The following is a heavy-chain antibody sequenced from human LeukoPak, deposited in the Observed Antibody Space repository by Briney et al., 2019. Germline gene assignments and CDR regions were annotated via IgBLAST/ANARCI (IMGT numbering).Heavy chain of an antibody. CDR2: IYYSGST. D-gene: IGHD1-26*01. J-gene: IGHJ4*02. CDR1: GGSISSGGYY. Sequence: SQTLSLTCTVSGGSISSGGYYWSWIRQHPGKGLEWIGYIYYSGSTYYNPSLKSRVTISVDTSKNQFSLKLSSVTAADTAVYYCARAWVVGATPLDYWGQGTLVTVSS. V-gene: IGHV4-31*03. CDR3: ARAWVVGATPLDY.